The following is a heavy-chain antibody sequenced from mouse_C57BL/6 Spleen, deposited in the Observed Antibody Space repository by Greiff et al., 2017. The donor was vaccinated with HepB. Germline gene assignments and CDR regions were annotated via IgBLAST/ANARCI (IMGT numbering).Heavy chain of an antibody. D-gene: IGHD2-2*01. V-gene: IGHV1-39*01. CDR1: GYSFTDYN. CDR3: AREHGYTSYFDY. Sequence: VQLKESGPELVKPGASVKISCKASGYSFTDYNMNWVKQSNGKSLEWIGVINPNYGTTSYNQKFKGKATLTVDQSSSTAYMQLNSLTAEDSAVYYCAREHGYTSYFDYWGQGTTLTVSS. J-gene: IGHJ2*01. CDR2: INPNYGTT.